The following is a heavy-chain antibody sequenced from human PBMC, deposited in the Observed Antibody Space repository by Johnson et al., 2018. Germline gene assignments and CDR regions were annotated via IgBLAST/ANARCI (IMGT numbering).Heavy chain of an antibody. CDR3: ARRRGVFGVRYYGMDV. CDR2: ISFDATNE. Sequence: QVQLVESGGGVVQPGRSLKLSCVASGFAFSSYTIHWLRQAPGKGLEWLALISFDATNEYYTDPVKGRFTISRDNSKNTLYLQMNSLRAEDTAGHYCARRRGVFGVRYYGMDVWGQGPTVTVSS. D-gene: IGHD3-3*01. V-gene: IGHV3-30*14. CDR1: GFAFSSYT. J-gene: IGHJ6*02.